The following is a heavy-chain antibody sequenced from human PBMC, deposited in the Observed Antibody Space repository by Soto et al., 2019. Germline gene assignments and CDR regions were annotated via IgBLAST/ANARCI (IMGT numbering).Heavy chain of an antibody. D-gene: IGHD3-22*01. J-gene: IGHJ6*02. Sequence: GGSLRLSCAASGFTFSSYWMHWVRQAPGKGLVWVSRINSDGSSTSYADSVKDRFTISRDSAKNTLYLQMNSLRAEDTAVYYCARGEDSSGYYYYYYGMDVWGQGTTVTVSS. V-gene: IGHV3-74*01. CDR2: INSDGSST. CDR1: GFTFSSYW. CDR3: ARGEDSSGYYYYYYGMDV.